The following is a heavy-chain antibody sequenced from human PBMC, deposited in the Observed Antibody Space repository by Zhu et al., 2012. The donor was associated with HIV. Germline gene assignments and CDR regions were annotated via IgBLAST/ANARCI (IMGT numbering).Heavy chain of an antibody. V-gene: IGHV4-30-4*08. CDR3: ARKQWELLSSLLII. CDR1: GGSISSGDYY. CDR2: IYYSGTT. Sequence: QVQLQESGPGLVKPSQTLSLTCTVSGGSISSGDYYWSWVRQSPVRGLEWIGYIYYSGTTYYIPSLKSRVTISVDTSKNQFSLKLTSVTAADTAMYYCARKQWELLSSLLIIWGQGTMVTVSS. D-gene: IGHD2/OR15-2a*01. J-gene: IGHJ3*02.